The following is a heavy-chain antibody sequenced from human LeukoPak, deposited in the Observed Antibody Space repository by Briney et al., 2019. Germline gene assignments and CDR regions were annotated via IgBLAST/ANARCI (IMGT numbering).Heavy chain of an antibody. Sequence: GASVKVSCKASGYTSTSYDINWVRQATGRGLEWMGWMNPNSGNTGYAQKFQGRVTMTRNTSISTAYMELSSLRSEDTAVYYCARSPKTRITIFGVVRYNWFDPWGQGTLVTVSS. CDR1: GYTSTSYD. V-gene: IGHV1-8*01. CDR3: ARSPKTRITIFGVVRYNWFDP. J-gene: IGHJ5*02. CDR2: MNPNSGNT. D-gene: IGHD3-3*01.